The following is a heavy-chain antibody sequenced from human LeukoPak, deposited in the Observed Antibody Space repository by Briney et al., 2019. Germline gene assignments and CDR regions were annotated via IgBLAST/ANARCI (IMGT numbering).Heavy chain of an antibody. CDR1: GGSISSGTYY. CDR3: ARGRDDDVWGSYPTCFDF. J-gene: IGHJ4*02. D-gene: IGHD3-16*01. CDR2: IYNSGST. V-gene: IGHV4-61*02. Sequence: PSETLSLTCTVSGGSISSGTYYWTWIRQPAGKGLEWIGRIYNSGSTSYNPSLKSRVTLSMDTSRHQFSLKLSSVPAAETAVYYCARGRDDDVWGSYPTCFDFWGQGTLVTVSS.